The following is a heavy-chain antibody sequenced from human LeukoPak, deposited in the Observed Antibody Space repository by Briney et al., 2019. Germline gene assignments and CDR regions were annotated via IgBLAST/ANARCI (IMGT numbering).Heavy chain of an antibody. CDR3: VGDFDY. J-gene: IGHJ4*02. V-gene: IGHV3-30*02. CDR2: IRYDAINK. CDR1: GLTFSNYG. Sequence: GGSLRLSCAASGLTFSNYGMHWVRQAPGKGLEWVAFIRYDAINKYYADSVKGRFTISRDNSENTVYLQMNRLGVEDTAVYYCVGDFDYRGQGTLVTVSS. D-gene: IGHD3-16*01.